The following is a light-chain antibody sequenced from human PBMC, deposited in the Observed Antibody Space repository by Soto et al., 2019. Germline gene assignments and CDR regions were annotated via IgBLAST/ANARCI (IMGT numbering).Light chain of an antibody. CDR2: EVS. V-gene: IGLV2-14*01. CDR3: SSYTCSSTLYV. CDR1: SSDVGAYNY. J-gene: IGLJ1*01. Sequence: QSALTQPASVSGSPGQSITISCTGTSSDVGAYNYVSWYQQHPGKAPKLMISEVSNRPSGVSNRFSGSKSGNTVSLTISGLQAQDEADYFCSSYTCSSTLYVFGTGTKLTVL.